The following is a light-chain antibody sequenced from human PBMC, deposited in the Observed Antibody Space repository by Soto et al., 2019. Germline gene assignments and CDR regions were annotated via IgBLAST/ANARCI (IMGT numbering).Light chain of an antibody. Sequence: DIQMTQSPSTLSASVVDRVTITCRASQSISSWLAWYQQKPGKAPKFLIYDASNLESGVPSRFSGSGSGTEFILTISSLQPEDFATYYCQQYNTYRWTFGQGTKVDIK. CDR1: QSISSW. CDR2: DAS. CDR3: QQYNTYRWT. J-gene: IGKJ1*01. V-gene: IGKV1-5*01.